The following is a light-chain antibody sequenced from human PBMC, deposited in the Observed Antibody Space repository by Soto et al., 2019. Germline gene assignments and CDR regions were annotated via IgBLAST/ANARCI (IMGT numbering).Light chain of an antibody. CDR1: SGHSSYA. J-gene: IGLJ3*02. CDR3: QTWGTGIQV. CDR2: LSSDGSH. Sequence: QSVLTQSPSASASLGASVKLTCTLSSGHSSYAIAWHQQQPEKGPRYLMKLSSDGSHSKGDGIPDRFSGSSSGAECYLTISSLQSEDEADYYCQTWGTGIQVFGGGTKLTVL. V-gene: IGLV4-69*01.